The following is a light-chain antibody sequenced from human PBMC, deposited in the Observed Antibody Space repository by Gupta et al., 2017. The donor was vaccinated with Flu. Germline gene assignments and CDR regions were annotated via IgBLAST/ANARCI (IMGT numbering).Light chain of an antibody. CDR1: SPNIGAGYD. V-gene: IGLV1-40*01. J-gene: IGLJ1*01. CDR2: GNS. Sequence: QSVLTPPPSVSGAPGQRVPISCTGSSPNIGAGYDVHWYQQLPGAAPKLLIYGNSNRPSGVPDRFSGSKSGTSASLAITGLQAEDAADYYCQSYDSSLSASYVFGTGTRVTVL. CDR3: QSYDSSLSASYV.